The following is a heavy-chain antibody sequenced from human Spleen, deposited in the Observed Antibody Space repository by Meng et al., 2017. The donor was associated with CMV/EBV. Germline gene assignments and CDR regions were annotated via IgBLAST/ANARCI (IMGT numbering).Heavy chain of an antibody. CDR1: GFTFSSYS. J-gene: IGHJ4*02. CDR2: ISSSSSYI. D-gene: IGHD6-6*01. CDR3: ARVVIVDSSSSLNVDY. V-gene: IGHV3-21*01. Sequence: GESLKISCAASGFTFSSYSMNWVRQAPGKGLEWVSSISSSSSYIYYADSVKGRCTISRDNAKNSLYRQMNSLRAEDTAVYYCARVVIVDSSSSLNVDYRGQGTLVTVSS.